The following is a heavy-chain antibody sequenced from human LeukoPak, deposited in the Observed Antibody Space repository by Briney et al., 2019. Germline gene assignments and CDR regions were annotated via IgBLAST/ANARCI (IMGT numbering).Heavy chain of an antibody. V-gene: IGHV3-23*01. Sequence: GGSLRLSCAASGFPFSSCAMSWVRQAPGKGLEWVSAISGNGGSTYYADSVKGRFTISRGNSKNTLYLQLNSLRAEDTAVYFCANGRGYNFGPDYWGQGTMVTVFS. D-gene: IGHD5-18*01. CDR1: GFPFSSCA. CDR2: ISGNGGST. CDR3: ANGRGYNFGPDY. J-gene: IGHJ4*02.